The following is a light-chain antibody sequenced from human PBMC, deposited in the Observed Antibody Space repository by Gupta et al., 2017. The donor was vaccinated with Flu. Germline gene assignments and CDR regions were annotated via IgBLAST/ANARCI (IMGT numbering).Light chain of an antibody. CDR1: QGINNN. V-gene: IGKV1-27*01. CDR2: AAS. CDR3: QKDDSVPLT. J-gene: IGKJ4*01. Sequence: PSSLSASVGDRVIITCRASQGINNNLAWYQQKPGKGPKLLIYAASTVDCGVPSRFSGSGSGTDFTLTITSLRPEDVATYYCQKDDSVPLTFGGGTKVEI.